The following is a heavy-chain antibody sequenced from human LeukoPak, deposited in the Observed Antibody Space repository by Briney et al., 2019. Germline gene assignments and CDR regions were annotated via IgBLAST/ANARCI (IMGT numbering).Heavy chain of an antibody. CDR3: GKTTTGYSSGQKPAWPVDY. D-gene: IGHD6-19*01. Sequence: PGGSLRLSCAASGFTFSDYYMSWLRQAPGKGLEWVAGIFGSGGSAHYADSAKGRFTISRDNSKNTVYLQINSLRAEDTAVYYCGKTTTGYSSGQKPAWPVDYWGQGTLVTVSS. J-gene: IGHJ4*02. CDR2: IFGSGGSA. CDR1: GFTFSDYY. V-gene: IGHV3-23*01.